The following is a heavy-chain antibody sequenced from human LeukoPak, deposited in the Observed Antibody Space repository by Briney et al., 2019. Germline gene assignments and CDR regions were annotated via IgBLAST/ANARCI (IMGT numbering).Heavy chain of an antibody. D-gene: IGHD2-21*01. V-gene: IGHV3-48*02. CDR1: GFTFSDYS. CDR3: ASGYSRGGDY. Sequence: GGSLRLSCAASGFTFSDYSMNWVRQAPGKGLEWVSQISSSGSTMYYADSVKGRFTISRDNAKNSLYLQMNSLRDEDTAVYYCASGYSRGGDYWGQGALVTVSS. CDR2: ISSSGSTM. J-gene: IGHJ4*02.